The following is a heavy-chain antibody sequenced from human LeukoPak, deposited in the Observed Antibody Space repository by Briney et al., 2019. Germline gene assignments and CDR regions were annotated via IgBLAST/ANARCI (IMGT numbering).Heavy chain of an antibody. CDR2: INPNSGGT. J-gene: IGHJ6*03. CDR1: GYTFTGYY. Sequence: ASVKVSCKASGYTFTGYYMHWVRQAPGQGLEWMGWINPNSGGTNYAQKFQGRVTMTRDTSISTAYMELSRLRSDDTAVYYCARDSSSGSYYRYYYYYMDVWGKGTTVTVSS. CDR3: ARDSSSGSYYRYYYYYMDV. V-gene: IGHV1-2*02. D-gene: IGHD1-26*01.